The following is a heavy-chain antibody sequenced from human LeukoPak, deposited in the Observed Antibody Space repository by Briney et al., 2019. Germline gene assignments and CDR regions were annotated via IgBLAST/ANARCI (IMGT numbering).Heavy chain of an antibody. J-gene: IGHJ4*02. CDR2: INWSGDTT. V-gene: IGHV3-43*01. CDR3: AKGNSGEYYDTYFDS. D-gene: IGHD1-26*01. CDR1: GFTFDDYT. Sequence: GGSLRLSCAASGFTFDDYTVHWVRQAPGKGLEWVSLINWSGDTTYYADSVKGRFTISRDNSRNSLYLQMNSLRSEDTAFYYCAKGNSGEYYDTYFDSWGQGTLVAVSS.